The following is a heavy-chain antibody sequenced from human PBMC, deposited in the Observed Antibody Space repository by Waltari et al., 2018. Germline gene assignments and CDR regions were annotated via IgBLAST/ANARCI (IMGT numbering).Heavy chain of an antibody. Sequence: QVQLQQWGAGLLKPSETLSLTCAVYGGSFSGYYWSWIRQPPGKGLEWIGEINHSGSTNYNPSLKSRVTISVDTSKNQFSLKLSSVTAADTAVYYCAREFGSTYYFDYWGQGTLVTVSS. CDR2: INHSGST. CDR3: AREFGSTYYFDY. J-gene: IGHJ4*02. D-gene: IGHD1-26*01. CDR1: GGSFSGYY. V-gene: IGHV4-34*01.